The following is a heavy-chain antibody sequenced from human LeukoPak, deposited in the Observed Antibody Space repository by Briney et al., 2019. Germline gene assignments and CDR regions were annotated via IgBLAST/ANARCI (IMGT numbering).Heavy chain of an antibody. CDR1: GFTFSSYS. CDR3: ARGPSGGYCSSTSCYLRFYYYYYMDV. CDR2: ISSSSSYI. V-gene: IGHV3-21*01. D-gene: IGHD2-2*01. Sequence: KAGGSLRLSCAASGFTFSSYSMNWVRQAPGKGLEWVSSISSSSSYIYYADSVKGRFTISRDNAKNSLYLQMNSLRAEDTAVYYCARGPSGGYCSSTSCYLRFYYYYYMDVWGKGTTVTISS. J-gene: IGHJ6*03.